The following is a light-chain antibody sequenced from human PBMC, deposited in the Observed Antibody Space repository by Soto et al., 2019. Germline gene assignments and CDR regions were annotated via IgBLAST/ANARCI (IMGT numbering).Light chain of an antibody. CDR2: GTS. V-gene: IGKV3-20*01. Sequence: EIVLTQSPGTLSLSPGERATLSCRASQSFSSNYLAWYQQKHGQAPRLLIHGTSTRATGTPDRFSGSGSGTDFNLTISRLEPEDFAVYHCQQYNNWPPTFGHGTRLEIK. CDR1: QSFSSNY. CDR3: QQYNNWPPT. J-gene: IGKJ5*01.